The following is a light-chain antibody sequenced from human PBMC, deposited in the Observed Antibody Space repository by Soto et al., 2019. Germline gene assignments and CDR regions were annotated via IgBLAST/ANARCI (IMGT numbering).Light chain of an antibody. CDR2: AAS. J-gene: IGKJ5*01. Sequence: DIQMTQSPSTLSASVGDRVTITCRASLSISNWLAWYQQKPGKAPKLLIYAASSLQSGVPSRFSGSGSGTDFTLTISSLQPEDFATYYCQQSYSTPPITFGQGTRLEIK. CDR3: QQSYSTPPIT. V-gene: IGKV1-39*01. CDR1: LSISNW.